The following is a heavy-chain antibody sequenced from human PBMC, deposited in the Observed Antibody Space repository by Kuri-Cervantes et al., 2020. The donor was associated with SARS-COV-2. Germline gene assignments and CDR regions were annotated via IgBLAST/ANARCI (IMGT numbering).Heavy chain of an antibody. V-gene: IGHV1-69*13. Sequence: SVKVSCKASGGTFSSYAISWVRQAPGQGLEWMGGIIPIFGTANYAQKFQGRVTITADETTSTAYMELSSVTAADTAVYYCAREAEAVAGAFDYWGQGTLVTVSS. CDR1: GGTFSSYA. CDR3: AREAEAVAGAFDY. D-gene: IGHD6-19*01. CDR2: IIPIFGTA. J-gene: IGHJ4*02.